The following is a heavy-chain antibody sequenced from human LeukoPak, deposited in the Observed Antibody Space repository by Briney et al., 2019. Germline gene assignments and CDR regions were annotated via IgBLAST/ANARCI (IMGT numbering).Heavy chain of an antibody. CDR1: GGSISSYY. D-gene: IGHD2-21*01. V-gene: IGHV4-4*07. CDR2: IYTSGST. CDR3: ASHTKDPYCGGDCYIDY. Sequence: SETLSLTCTVSGGSISSYYWSWIRQPAGKGLEWIGRIYTSGSTNYNPSLKSRVTMSVDTSKNQFSLKLSSVTAADTAVYYCASHTKDPYCGGDCYIDYWGQGTLVTVSS. J-gene: IGHJ4*02.